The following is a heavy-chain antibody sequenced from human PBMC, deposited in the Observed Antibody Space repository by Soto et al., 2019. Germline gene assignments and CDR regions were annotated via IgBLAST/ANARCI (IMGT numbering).Heavy chain of an antibody. J-gene: IGHJ6*02. D-gene: IGHD2-15*01. V-gene: IGHV1-69*05. CDR3: ASAQYGGIWVPYGMDV. Sequence: QVQLVQSGAEVKKPGSSVKVSCKASGGTFSSYAISWVRQAPGQGLEWMGGIIPIFGTANYAQKFQGRVTITXXEXTXXAYMELSSLRSEDTAVYYCASAQYGGIWVPYGMDVWGQGTTVTVSS. CDR2: IIPIFGTA. CDR1: GGTFSSYA.